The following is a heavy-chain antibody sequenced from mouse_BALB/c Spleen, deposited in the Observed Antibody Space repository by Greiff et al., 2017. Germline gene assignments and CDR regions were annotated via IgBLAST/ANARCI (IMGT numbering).Heavy chain of an antibody. D-gene: IGHD1-1*01. J-gene: IGHJ1*01. CDR1: GYSITSGYY. CDR2: ISYDGSN. Sequence: EVKLQESGPGLVKPSQSLSLTCSVTGYSITSGYYWNWIRQFPGNKLEWMGYISYDGSNNYNPSLKNRISITRDTSKNQFFLKLNSVTTEDTATYYCARVRGYYYGSSPNWYFDVWGAGTTVTVSS. CDR3: ARVRGYYYGSSPNWYFDV. V-gene: IGHV3-6*02.